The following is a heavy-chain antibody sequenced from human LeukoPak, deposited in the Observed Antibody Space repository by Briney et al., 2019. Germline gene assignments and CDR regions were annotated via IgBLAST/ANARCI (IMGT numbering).Heavy chain of an antibody. V-gene: IGHV3-30*02. J-gene: IGHJ4*02. Sequence: SGGSLSLSCGASGFTFSAYGMHWARQAPGKGLEWVAFIHYDGSIKSYADSVKGRFTISRDNSNNTLYLQMNGLTTEDTAVYYCAKLSRTLPVDYWGQGTLVTVSS. CDR2: IHYDGSIK. CDR3: AKLSRTLPVDY. CDR1: GFTFSAYG. D-gene: IGHD2/OR15-2a*01.